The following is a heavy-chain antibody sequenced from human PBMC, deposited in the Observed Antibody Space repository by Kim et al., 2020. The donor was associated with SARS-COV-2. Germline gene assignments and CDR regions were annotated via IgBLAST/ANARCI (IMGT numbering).Heavy chain of an antibody. CDR3: ARGRYGLTGY. D-gene: IGHD1-20*01. V-gene: IGHV4-34*01. CDR2: ST. J-gene: IGHJ4*02. Sequence: STNYNPSLKSRVTISVDTSKNQFSLKLSSVTAADTAVYYCARGRYGLTGYWGQGTLVTVSS.